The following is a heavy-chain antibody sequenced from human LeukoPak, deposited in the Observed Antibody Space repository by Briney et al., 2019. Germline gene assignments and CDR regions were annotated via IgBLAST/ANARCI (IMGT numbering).Heavy chain of an antibody. CDR1: GYTFTGYY. Sequence: ASVKVSCKASGYTFTGYYIHWVRQAPGQGLEWMGWINPKSGGTKYAQKFQGRVTMTRNTSISTAYMDLRSLTPDDTAVYYCARDQGDYYFDYWDQGILVTVSS. D-gene: IGHD3-16*01. V-gene: IGHV1-2*02. J-gene: IGHJ4*02. CDR2: INPKSGGT. CDR3: ARDQGDYYFDY.